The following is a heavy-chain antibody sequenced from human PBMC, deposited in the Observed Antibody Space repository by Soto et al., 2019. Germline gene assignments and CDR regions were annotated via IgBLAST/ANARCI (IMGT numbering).Heavy chain of an antibody. CDR3: ARPPAPFKLLSYFDS. D-gene: IGHD2-2*01. CDR2: ISGSGGST. V-gene: IGHV3-23*01. CDR1: GFTFRSYA. Sequence: PGGSLRLSCAASGFTFRSYAMSWVRQAPGKGLEWVSGISGSGGSTYYVDSVKGRFTISRDNSKNTLYLQMNSLRAEDTAMYFCARPPAPFKLLSYFDSWGQGTLVTVSS. J-gene: IGHJ4*02.